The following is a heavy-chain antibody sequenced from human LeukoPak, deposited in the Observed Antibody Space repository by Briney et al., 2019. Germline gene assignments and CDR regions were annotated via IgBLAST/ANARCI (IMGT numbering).Heavy chain of an antibody. J-gene: IGHJ3*02. CDR1: GFTFGSYA. D-gene: IGHD2-8*01. CDR3: AKDQWDI. CDR2: ITGSGANT. V-gene: IGHV3-23*01. Sequence: PGGSLRLSCATSGFTFGSYAMSWVRQAPGKGLEWVSAITGSGANTYYADSVKDRFTISRDNSKNTLYLQVDSLRAEDTAVYYCAKDQWDIWGPGTMVTVSS.